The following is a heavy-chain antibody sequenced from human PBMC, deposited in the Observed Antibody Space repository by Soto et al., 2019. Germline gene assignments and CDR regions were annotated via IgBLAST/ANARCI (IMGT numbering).Heavy chain of an antibody. J-gene: IGHJ4*02. CDR2: IHYSGNT. CDR3: GRAPASPITGTPYTFDA. V-gene: IGHV4-59*01. D-gene: IGHD1-7*01. CDR1: GGSISSDY. Sequence: SETLSLTCNVSGGSISSDYWTWIRQPPGKGLEWIGNIHYSGNTKYNPSLKSRVTISVDTSRDHFSLKLSSVTAADTAVYSCGRAPASPITGTPYTFDARGQGTLVTVAT.